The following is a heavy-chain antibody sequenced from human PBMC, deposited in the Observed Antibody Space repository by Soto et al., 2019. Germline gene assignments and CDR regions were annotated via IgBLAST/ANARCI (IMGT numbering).Heavy chain of an antibody. Sequence: ASVKVSCKASGFTFTSSAVQWVRQARGQRLEWIGWIVVGSGNTNYAQKFQERVTITRDMSTSTAYMELSSLRSEDTAVYYCAAAEGGPMAGAYWGQGALVTVSS. V-gene: IGHV1-58*01. D-gene: IGHD6-19*01. CDR2: IVVGSGNT. CDR1: GFTFTSSA. CDR3: AAAEGGPMAGAY. J-gene: IGHJ4*02.